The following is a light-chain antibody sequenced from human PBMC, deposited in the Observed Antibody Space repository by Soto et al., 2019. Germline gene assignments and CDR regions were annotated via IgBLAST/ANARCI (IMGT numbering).Light chain of an antibody. CDR2: AAS. CDR1: QDIRNA. V-gene: IGKV1-17*01. J-gene: IGKJ1*01. Sequence: DIQMTQSPASLSASXXDRVXITSLASQDIRNALGWYQQKPGKAPKXXIYAASGVQRGVPSRFSGSGSGTEFTLTISSLQSEDFATYYCLQHNSYPRTFGQGTKVEIK. CDR3: LQHNSYPRT.